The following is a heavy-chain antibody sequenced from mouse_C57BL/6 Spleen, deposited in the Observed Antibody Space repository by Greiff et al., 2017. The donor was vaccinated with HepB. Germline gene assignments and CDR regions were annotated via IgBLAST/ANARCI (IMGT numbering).Heavy chain of an antibody. CDR3: ATGLRRVDYFDY. D-gene: IGHD2-2*01. J-gene: IGHJ2*01. CDR2: INPSNGGT. V-gene: IGHV1-53*01. Sequence: QVHVKQPGTELVKPGASVKLSCKASGYTFTSYWMHWVKQRPGQGLEWIGNINPSNGGTNYNEKFKSKATLTVDKSSSTAYMQLSSLTSEDSAVYYCATGLRRVDYFDYWGQGTTLTVSS. CDR1: GYTFTSYW.